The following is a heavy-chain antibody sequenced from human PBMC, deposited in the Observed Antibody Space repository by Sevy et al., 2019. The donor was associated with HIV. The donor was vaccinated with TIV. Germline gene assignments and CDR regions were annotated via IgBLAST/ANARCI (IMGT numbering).Heavy chain of an antibody. J-gene: IGHJ6*02. D-gene: IGHD5-18*01. Sequence: SETLSLTCTVSGGSISSGDYYWSRIRQPPGKGLEWIGYIYYSGSTYYNPSLKSRVTISVDTSKNQFSLKLSSVTAADTAVYYCAREGYSYGYAGMDVWGQGTTVTVSS. CDR1: GGSISSGDYY. V-gene: IGHV4-30-4*01. CDR2: IYYSGST. CDR3: AREGYSYGYAGMDV.